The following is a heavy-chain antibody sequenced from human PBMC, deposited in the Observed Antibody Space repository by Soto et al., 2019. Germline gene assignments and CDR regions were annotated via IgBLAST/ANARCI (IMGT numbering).Heavy chain of an antibody. D-gene: IGHD3-16*01. CDR1: GFTFSGYS. CDR2: IYSDGVGT. V-gene: IGHV3-74*01. Sequence: EVQLVESGGGLVQPGGSLRLSCAASGFTFSGYSMHWVRQAPGKGLVWVSHIYSDGVGTNYADSVNGRFTISRDNTKNTLYLQMNSLRAEDTAVYYCARGGVPNGFDYWGQGALVTVSS. CDR3: ARGGVPNGFDY. J-gene: IGHJ4*02.